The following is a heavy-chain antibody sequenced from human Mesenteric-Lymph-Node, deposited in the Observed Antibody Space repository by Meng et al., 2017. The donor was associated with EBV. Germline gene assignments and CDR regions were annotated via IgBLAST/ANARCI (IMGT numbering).Heavy chain of an antibody. CDR1: GFTFSDYY. CDR2: ISYDGSNK. CDR3: ARDRVSRHYYDSSGPYYFNY. Sequence: VQLGEFGGGLVKLGGSLRLSCADSGFTFSDYYMRCIRQAPGKGLGWVAVISYDGSNKYYADSVKGRFTISRDNSKNTLYLQMNSLRAEDTAVYYCARDRVSRHYYDSSGPYYFNYWGQGTLVTVSS. J-gene: IGHJ4*02. D-gene: IGHD3-22*01. V-gene: IGHV3-30-3*01.